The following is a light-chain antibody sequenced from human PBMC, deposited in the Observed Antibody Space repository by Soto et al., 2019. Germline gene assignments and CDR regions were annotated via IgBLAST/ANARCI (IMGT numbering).Light chain of an antibody. J-gene: IGKJ3*01. CDR2: YAS. CDR1: ESVHRN. Sequence: EMVMTQSPATLSVFPGERVTLSCRASESVHRNLAWYQQKPGQRPSLLIYYASTRATGVPDRFTGSGSGTEFTLTISSLQSEDFGVYHCQHYSNWPPTFGPGTKVEIK. CDR3: QHYSNWPPT. V-gene: IGKV3-15*01.